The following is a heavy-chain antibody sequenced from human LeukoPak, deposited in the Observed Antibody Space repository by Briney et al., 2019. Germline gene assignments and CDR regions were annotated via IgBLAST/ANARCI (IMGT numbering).Heavy chain of an antibody. CDR2: INPSGGST. J-gene: IGHJ6*02. CDR3: ARRAVANGMDV. CDR1: EYTFTSYY. Sequence: ASVKVSCKAFEYTFTSYYMHWVRQAPGQGFEWMGIINPSGGSTSYAQKFQGRVTMTRDTSTSTVYMELSSLRSEDTAVYYCARRAVANGMDVWGQGTTVTVSS. D-gene: IGHD6-19*01. V-gene: IGHV1-46*01.